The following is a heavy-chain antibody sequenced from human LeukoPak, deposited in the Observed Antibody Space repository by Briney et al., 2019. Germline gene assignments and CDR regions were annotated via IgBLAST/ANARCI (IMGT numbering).Heavy chain of an antibody. J-gene: IGHJ4*02. D-gene: IGHD2/OR15-2a*01. V-gene: IGHV3-30-3*01. CDR3: ARDRVGSGTTFDY. CDR2: ISYDGSNK. Sequence: GRSLRLSCAASGFTFSSYAMHWVRQAPGKGLEWVAVISYDGSNKYYADSVKGQFTISRDNSKNTLYLQMNSLRAEDTAVYYCARDRVGSGTTFDYWGQGTLVTVSS. CDR1: GFTFSSYA.